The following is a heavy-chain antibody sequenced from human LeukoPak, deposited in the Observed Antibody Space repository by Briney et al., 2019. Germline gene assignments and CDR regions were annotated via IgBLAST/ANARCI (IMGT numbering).Heavy chain of an antibody. CDR1: GFTFSDYY. CDR2: ISISSSFS. J-gene: IGHJ5*02. CDR3: ARKHNSGYDL. D-gene: IGHD5-12*01. V-gene: IGHV3-11*03. Sequence: PGGSLRLSCAASGFTFSDYYISWIRQAPGKGLEWVSYISISSSFSKYADSVKGRFTISRDNAKNSLYLQMNSLRADDTAVYYFARKHNSGYDLWGQGTLVTVSS.